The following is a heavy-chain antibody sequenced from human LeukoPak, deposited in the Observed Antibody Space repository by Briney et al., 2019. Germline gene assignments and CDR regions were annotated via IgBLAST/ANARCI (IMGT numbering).Heavy chain of an antibody. D-gene: IGHD3-3*01. V-gene: IGHV4-39*07. CDR2: IYYSGST. CDR1: GGSISSSSYY. J-gene: IGHJ4*02. CDR3: AREDDYDFWSGYDYYFDY. Sequence: SETLSLTCTVSGGSISSSSYYWGWIRQPPGKGLEWIGSIYYSGSTYYNPSLKSRVTISVDTSKNQFSLKLSSVTAADTAVYYCAREDDYDFWSGYDYYFDYWGQGTLVTVSS.